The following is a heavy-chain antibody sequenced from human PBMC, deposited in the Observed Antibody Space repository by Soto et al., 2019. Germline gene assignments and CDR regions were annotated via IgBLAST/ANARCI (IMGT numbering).Heavy chain of an antibody. J-gene: IGHJ6*02. D-gene: IGHD3-10*01. CDR1: GYTFSSYA. Sequence: ASVKVSCKASGYTFSSYAMHWVRQAPGQRLEWMGWINAGNGNTKYSQKFQGRVTITRDTSASTAYMELSSLRSEDTAVYCCARELDSGLLWFGEHYYYYGMDVWGQGTTVTVSS. V-gene: IGHV1-3*01. CDR3: ARELDSGLLWFGEHYYYYGMDV. CDR2: INAGNGNT.